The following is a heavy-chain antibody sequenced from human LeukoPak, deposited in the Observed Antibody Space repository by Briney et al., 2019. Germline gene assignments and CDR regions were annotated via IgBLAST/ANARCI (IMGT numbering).Heavy chain of an antibody. CDR2: INPNSGST. CDR3: VSAESTIPYL. Sequence: GASVKVSCKASGYTFTSYYMHWVRQAPGQGLEWMGRINPNSGSTSYAQKFQGRVTMTRDTSTSTAYMELSSLRSEDTAVYYCVSAESTIPYLWARDTLFTVPS. CDR1: GYTFTSYY. D-gene: IGHD2-21*01. J-gene: IGHJ2*01. V-gene: IGHV1-46*01.